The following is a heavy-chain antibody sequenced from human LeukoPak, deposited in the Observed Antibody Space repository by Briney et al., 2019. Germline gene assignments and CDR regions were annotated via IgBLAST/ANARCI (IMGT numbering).Heavy chain of an antibody. D-gene: IGHD3-22*01. J-gene: IGHJ3*02. CDR1: GFTFSSYS. V-gene: IGHV3-21*01. Sequence: GGSLRLSCAASGFTFSSYSMNWVRQAPGKGLEWVSSISSSSSYIYYADSVKGRFTISRDNAKNSLYLQMNSLRAEDTAVYYCARDLRGGYYDSSGYRTDAFDIWGQGTMVTVSS. CDR2: ISSSSSYI. CDR3: ARDLRGGYYDSSGYRTDAFDI.